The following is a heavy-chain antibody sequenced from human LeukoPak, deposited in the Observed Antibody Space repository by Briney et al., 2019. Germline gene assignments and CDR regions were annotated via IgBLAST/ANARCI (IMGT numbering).Heavy chain of an antibody. V-gene: IGHV1-18*01. CDR1: GYTFSSYK. CDR2: ISPYDGDT. J-gene: IGHJ4*02. Sequence: ASVKVSCKTSGYTFSSYKISWVRQAPGQGLEWMGWISPYDGDTNYAHNLQGRVTMTADTSTRTAYMELRSLRSDDTAVYYRAREGQEKLGPINLYLGFDYWGQGSLVTVSS. CDR3: AREGQEKLGPINLYLGFDY. D-gene: IGHD3-16*01.